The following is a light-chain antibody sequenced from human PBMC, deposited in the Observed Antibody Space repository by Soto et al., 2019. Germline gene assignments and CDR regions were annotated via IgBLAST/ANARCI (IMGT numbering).Light chain of an antibody. V-gene: IGLV2-14*01. CDR2: EVR. CDR3: SSYTSSSTLVV. J-gene: IGLJ2*01. CDR1: SSDVGDYNY. Sequence: QSALTQPASVSGSPGQSITISCTGTSSDVGDYNYVSWYQQHPGKAPKLMISEVRDRSSGVSNRFSASKSGNTASLTISGLQAQDEADYYCSSYTSSSTLVVFGGGTKLTVL.